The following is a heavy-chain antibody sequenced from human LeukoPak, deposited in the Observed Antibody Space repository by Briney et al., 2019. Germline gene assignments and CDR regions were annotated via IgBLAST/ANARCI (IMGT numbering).Heavy chain of an antibody. Sequence: SETLSLTCAVYGGSSSGYYWSWIRQPPGKGLEWIGEINHSGSTNYNPSLKSRVTISVDTSKNQFSLKLSSVTAADTAVYYCARGQLKYCSGGSCYLSYYYYGMDVWGKGTTVTVSS. CDR3: ARGQLKYCSGGSCYLSYYYYGMDV. V-gene: IGHV4-34*01. J-gene: IGHJ6*04. CDR1: GGSSSGYY. D-gene: IGHD2-15*01. CDR2: INHSGST.